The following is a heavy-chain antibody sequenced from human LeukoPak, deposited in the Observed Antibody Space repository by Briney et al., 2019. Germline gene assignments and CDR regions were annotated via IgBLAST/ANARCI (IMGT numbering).Heavy chain of an antibody. V-gene: IGHV1-8*01. CDR3: ARGYGAVIAFDY. Sequence: GASVKVSCKASGYTFGTYDINWVRQATGQGLKWMGWMNPNSGTADYAQKFQGRVTMSRNSSITTAYMELHSLRSDDTAVYYCARGYGAVIAFDYWGQGAPVTVSS. CDR1: GYTFGTYD. CDR2: MNPNSGTA. J-gene: IGHJ4*02. D-gene: IGHD2-21*01.